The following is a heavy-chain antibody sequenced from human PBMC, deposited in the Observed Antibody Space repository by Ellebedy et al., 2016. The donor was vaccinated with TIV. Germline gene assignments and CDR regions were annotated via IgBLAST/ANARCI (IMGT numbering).Heavy chain of an antibody. Sequence: SETLSLTXTVSGGSISSYYWSWIRQPPGKGLEWIGYIYYSGSTNYNPSLKSRVTISVDTSKNQFSLKLSSVTAADTAVYYCARGPTTWGQGTLVTVSS. J-gene: IGHJ5*02. CDR2: IYYSGST. V-gene: IGHV4-59*01. CDR1: GGSISSYY. CDR3: ARGPTT.